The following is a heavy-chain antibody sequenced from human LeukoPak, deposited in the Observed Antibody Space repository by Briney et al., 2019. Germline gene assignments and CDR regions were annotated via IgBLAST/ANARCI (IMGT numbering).Heavy chain of an antibody. CDR3: ARTNWGRIAAAGTGYFDY. CDR2: INLSGST. CDR1: GGSFSGYY. J-gene: IGHJ4*02. V-gene: IGHV4-34*01. D-gene: IGHD6-13*01. Sequence: SETLSLTCAVYGGSFSGYYWSWIRQPPGKELEWIGEINLSGSTNYNPSLKSRVTISVDTSKNQFSLKLSSVTAADTAVYYCARTNWGRIAAAGTGYFDYWGQGTLVTVSS.